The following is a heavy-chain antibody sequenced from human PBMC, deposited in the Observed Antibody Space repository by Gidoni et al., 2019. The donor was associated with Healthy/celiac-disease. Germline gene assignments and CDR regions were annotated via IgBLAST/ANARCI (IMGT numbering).Heavy chain of an antibody. Sequence: EVQLVESGGGLVKPGWSLRLSCAASGFTFSSYSLNWVRQAPGKGLGWVSSISSSSRYIYYADSVKGRFTNSRDNAKNSLDLKMNSLRAEDTAVDYCARDAMVRGPFDYWGQGTLVTVSS. J-gene: IGHJ4*02. CDR1: GFTFSSYS. CDR2: ISSSSRYI. D-gene: IGHD3-10*01. V-gene: IGHV3-21*01. CDR3: ARDAMVRGPFDY.